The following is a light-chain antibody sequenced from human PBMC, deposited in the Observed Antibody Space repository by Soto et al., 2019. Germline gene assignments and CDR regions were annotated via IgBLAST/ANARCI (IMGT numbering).Light chain of an antibody. J-gene: IGLJ1*01. V-gene: IGLV2-11*01. Sequence: QSALTQPRSVSGSPGQSATISCTGTSGDVGGSNHVSWYQHHPGKAPKFLIYDVTKRPSGVPDRFSGSKSGNTASLTISGLQAEDEADYYCCSDAGTYTFVFGTGTKVTVL. CDR2: DVT. CDR1: SGDVGGSNH. CDR3: CSDAGTYTFV.